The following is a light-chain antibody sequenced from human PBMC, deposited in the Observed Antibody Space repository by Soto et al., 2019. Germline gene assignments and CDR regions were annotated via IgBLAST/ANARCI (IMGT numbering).Light chain of an antibody. J-gene: IGKJ5*01. CDR2: GAS. CDR3: QQYGSSPPVT. Sequence: EIVMTQSPATLSVSPGERATLSCRASQSVSSNVAWYQQIPGQTPRLLIYGASTRATGIPDRFSGSGSGTDFTLTISRPEPEDFAVYYCQQYGSSPPVTFGQGTRLEIK. V-gene: IGKV3-20*01. CDR1: QSVSSN.